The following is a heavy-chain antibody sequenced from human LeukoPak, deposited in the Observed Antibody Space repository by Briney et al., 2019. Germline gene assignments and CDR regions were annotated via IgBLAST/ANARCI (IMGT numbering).Heavy chain of an antibody. CDR1: GGSISSGGYY. V-gene: IGHV4-31*03. J-gene: IGHJ5*02. CDR2: IYYSGST. Sequence: SETLSLTCTVSGGSISSGGYYWSWIRQHPGKGLEWIGYIYYSGSTYYNPSLKSRVTISVDTSKNQFSLKLSSVTAADTAVYYCALLYDFWSGYPRSNWFDPWGQGTLVTVSS. D-gene: IGHD3-3*01. CDR3: ALLYDFWSGYPRSNWFDP.